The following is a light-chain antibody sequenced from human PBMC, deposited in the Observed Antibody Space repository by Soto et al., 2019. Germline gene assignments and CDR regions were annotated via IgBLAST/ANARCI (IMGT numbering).Light chain of an antibody. CDR1: SSDVGGYSY. J-gene: IGLJ1*01. V-gene: IGLV2-14*03. CDR3: SSYTSRSTRV. Sequence: QSALTQPASVSGSPGQSITISCTGTSSDVGGYSYVSWYQQHPGKAPRLMIYDVGYRPSGVSNRFSGSKSGNTASLTISGLQAEDEADYYFSSYTSRSTRVFGTGTQLTVL. CDR2: DVG.